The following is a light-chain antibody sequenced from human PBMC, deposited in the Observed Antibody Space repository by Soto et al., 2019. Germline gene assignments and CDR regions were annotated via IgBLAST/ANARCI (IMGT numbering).Light chain of an antibody. V-gene: IGKV3D-20*01. Sequence: VLTQSPATLSLSPGDRVTLSCGASQRVVGGYFAWYQQKPGLAPRLIIYDTSVRASGIPDRISGSGSGTPFTLTISRLEPEDFAVYYCQQYGSSPSFGQGTKLEIK. J-gene: IGKJ1*01. CDR3: QQYGSSPS. CDR2: DTS. CDR1: QRVVGGY.